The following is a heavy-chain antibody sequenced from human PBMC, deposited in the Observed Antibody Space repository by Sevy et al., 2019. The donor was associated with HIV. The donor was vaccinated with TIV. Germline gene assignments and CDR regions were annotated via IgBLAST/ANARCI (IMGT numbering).Heavy chain of an antibody. Sequence: SETLSLTCTVSGGSISSGSYYWSWIRQPAGKGVEWIGRIYTSGRTNYNPSLKSRVTMSVDTSKNQFSLKLSSVTAADTAVYYCAASVAGSVLDYWCQGTLVTVSS. CDR2: IYTSGRT. J-gene: IGHJ4*02. CDR1: GGSISSGSYY. CDR3: AASVAGSVLDY. V-gene: IGHV4-61*02. D-gene: IGHD6-19*01.